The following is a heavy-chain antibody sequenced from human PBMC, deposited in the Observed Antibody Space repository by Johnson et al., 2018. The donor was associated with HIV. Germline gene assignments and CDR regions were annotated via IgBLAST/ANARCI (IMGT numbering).Heavy chain of an antibody. CDR1: GFTFNSYA. D-gene: IGHD3-22*01. Sequence: VQLVESGGGVVQPGRSLRLSCAASGFTFNSYAMHWVRPAPGKGLEWVGRSKSKTDGGTADYAAPVKGRFTISRDDSKNTLYLQMNSLKTEDTAVYYCTTETYYYDSSGYYYGHAFDIWGQGTMVTVSS. J-gene: IGHJ3*02. CDR2: SKSKTDGGTA. V-gene: IGHV3-15*01. CDR3: TTETYYYDSSGYYYGHAFDI.